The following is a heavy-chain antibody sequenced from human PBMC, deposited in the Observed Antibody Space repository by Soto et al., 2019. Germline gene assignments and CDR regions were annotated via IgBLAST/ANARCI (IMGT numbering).Heavy chain of an antibody. V-gene: IGHV1-8*01. CDR1: GYTFTSYD. J-gene: IGHJ6*02. CDR2: MNPNSGNT. Sequence: ASVKVSCKASGYTFTSYDINWVRQATGQGLEWMGWMNPNSGNTGYAQKFQGRVTMTRNTSISTAYMGLSSLRSEDTAVYYCARGKAVRHYYYYGMDVWGQGTTVTVSS. D-gene: IGHD4-4*01. CDR3: ARGKAVRHYYYYGMDV.